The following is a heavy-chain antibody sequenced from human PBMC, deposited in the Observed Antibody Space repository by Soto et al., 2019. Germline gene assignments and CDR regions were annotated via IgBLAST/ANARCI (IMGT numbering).Heavy chain of an antibody. J-gene: IGHJ4*02. CDR3: AKSSDSSGYYRLPFGY. CDR1: GFTFSSYA. D-gene: IGHD3-22*01. V-gene: IGHV3-23*01. CDR2: ISGSGGST. Sequence: PGGSLRLSCAASGFTFSSYAMSWVLQAPGKGLEWVSAISGSGGSTYYADSVKGRFTISRDNSKNTLYLQMNSLRAGDTAVYYCAKSSDSSGYYRLPFGYCDQGTMVTVSS.